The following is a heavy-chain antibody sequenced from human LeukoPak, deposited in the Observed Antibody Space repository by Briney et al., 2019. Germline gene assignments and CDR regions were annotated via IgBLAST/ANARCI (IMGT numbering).Heavy chain of an antibody. CDR1: GGSISSSNYY. J-gene: IGHJ5*02. Sequence: SETLSLTCTVSGGSISSSNYYWGWIRQPPGKGLEWIGEINHSGSTNYNPSLKSRVTISVDTSKNQFPLKLSSVTAADTAVYCCARSRGPMTTVTTRWFDPWGQGTLVTVSS. V-gene: IGHV4-39*06. CDR2: INHSGST. D-gene: IGHD4-17*01. CDR3: ARSRGPMTTVTTRWFDP.